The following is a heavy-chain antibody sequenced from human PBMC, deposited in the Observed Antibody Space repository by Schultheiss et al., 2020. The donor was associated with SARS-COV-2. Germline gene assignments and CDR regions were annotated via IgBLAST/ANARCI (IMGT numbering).Heavy chain of an antibody. CDR3: ARHAYSTGGLVGY. J-gene: IGHJ4*02. CDR2: IYPGDSDT. V-gene: IGHV5-51*01. Sequence: GESLKISCKGSGYSFTSYWIGWVRQMPGKGLEWMVIIYPGDSDTRYSPSFQGQVTISADKSISTAYLQWSSLKASDTAMYYCARHAYSTGGLVGYWGQGTLVTVSS. CDR1: GYSFTSYW. D-gene: IGHD2-21*01.